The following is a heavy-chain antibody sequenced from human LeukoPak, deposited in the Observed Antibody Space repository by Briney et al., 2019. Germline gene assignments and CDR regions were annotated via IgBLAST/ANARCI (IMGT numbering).Heavy chain of an antibody. CDR3: ASLTYYDFWSGSYYMDV. CDR1: GGSISSSSYY. Sequence: PSETLSLTCTVSGGSISSSSYYWGWIRQPPGKGLEWIGSIYYSGSTYYNPSLKSRVTISVDTSKNQFSLKLSSVTAADTAVYYCASLTYYDFWSGSYYMDVWGKGTTVTVSS. V-gene: IGHV4-39*01. J-gene: IGHJ6*03. D-gene: IGHD3-3*01. CDR2: IYYSGST.